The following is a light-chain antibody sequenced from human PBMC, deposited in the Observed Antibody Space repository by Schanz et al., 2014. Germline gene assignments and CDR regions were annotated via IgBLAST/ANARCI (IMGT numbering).Light chain of an antibody. CDR1: KLGHKY. CDR2: QDN. J-gene: IGLJ2*01. CDR3: QAWDSSTVVV. V-gene: IGLV3-1*01. Sequence: SSELTQPPSVSVSPGQTASITCSGDKLGHKYACWYQQKPGQSPVLVIYQDNKRPSGIPERFSGSNSGNTATLTISGTQAMDEADYYCQAWDSSTVVVFGGGTKLTVL.